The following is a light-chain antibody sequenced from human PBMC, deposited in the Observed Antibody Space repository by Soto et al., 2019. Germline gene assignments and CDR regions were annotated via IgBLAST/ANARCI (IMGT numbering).Light chain of an antibody. CDR3: QQYGSSSWT. Sequence: EIVLTQSPGTLSLSLGDRATLSCRASQSVSSNYLAWYQQKPGQAPRLLIYGASSRATGIPDRFSGSGSGTDFTLTIARLESEDFAVYYCQQYGSSSWTLGQGTKV. CDR1: QSVSSNY. J-gene: IGKJ1*01. V-gene: IGKV3-20*01. CDR2: GAS.